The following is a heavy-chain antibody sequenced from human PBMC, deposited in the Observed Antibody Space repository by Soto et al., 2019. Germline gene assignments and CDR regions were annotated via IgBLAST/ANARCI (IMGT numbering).Heavy chain of an antibody. V-gene: IGHV4-31*03. J-gene: IGHJ3*02. CDR3: ARDPVPGGAVDI. Sequence: QVQLQESGPGLVKPSQTLSLTCTVSGGSVGTGRYYWTWIRQYPGKGLEWIGYISFSGTTYYNPSLKSRVSMSVETSNNQFSLKLSSVTAADTAVFYCARDPVPGGAVDIWGRGTMVTVSS. CDR2: ISFSGTT. D-gene: IGHD4-17*01. CDR1: GGSVGTGRYY.